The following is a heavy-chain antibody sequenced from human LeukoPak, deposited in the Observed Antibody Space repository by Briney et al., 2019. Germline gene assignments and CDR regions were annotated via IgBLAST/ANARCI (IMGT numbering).Heavy chain of an antibody. CDR2: ISYDGSNK. J-gene: IGHJ4*02. V-gene: IGHV3-30-3*02. CDR3: AKRMGPSIAATDLDY. D-gene: IGHD6-13*01. CDR1: GFTFSSYA. Sequence: GGSLRLSCAASGFTFSSYAMHWVRQAPGKGLEWVAVISYDGSNKYYADSVKGRFTISRDNSKNTLYLQMNSLRAEDTAVYYCAKRMGPSIAATDLDYWGQGTLVTVSS.